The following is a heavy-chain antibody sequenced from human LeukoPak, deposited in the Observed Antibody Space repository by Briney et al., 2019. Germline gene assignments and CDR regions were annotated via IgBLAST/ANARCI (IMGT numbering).Heavy chain of an antibody. CDR1: GFTFSSYA. Sequence: GGSLRLSCAASGFTFSSYAMSWVRQAPGKGLEWVSAISGSGGSTYYADSVKGRFTISRDNSKNTLYLQMNSLRAEDTAAYYCAKADYYDSSGYYSPRYYYYYGMDVWGQGTTVTVSS. D-gene: IGHD3-22*01. CDR2: ISGSGGST. CDR3: AKADYYDSSGYYSPRYYYYYGMDV. J-gene: IGHJ6*02. V-gene: IGHV3-23*01.